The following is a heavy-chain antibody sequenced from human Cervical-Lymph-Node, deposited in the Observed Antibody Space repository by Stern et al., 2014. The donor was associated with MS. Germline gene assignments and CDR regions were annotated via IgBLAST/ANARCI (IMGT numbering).Heavy chain of an antibody. CDR1: GGSFSGYY. Sequence: QVQLQQWGAGLLKPSETLSLTCAVYGGSFSGYYWSWIRQPPGKGLEWIGEINHRGSPNYNPSLKSRVTISGDTSKNQFSLKLSSVTAADTAVYYCARVDSSGYYLGQYVYWGQGTLVTVSS. CDR3: ARVDSSGYYLGQYVY. V-gene: IGHV4-34*01. D-gene: IGHD3-22*01. CDR2: INHRGSP. J-gene: IGHJ4*02.